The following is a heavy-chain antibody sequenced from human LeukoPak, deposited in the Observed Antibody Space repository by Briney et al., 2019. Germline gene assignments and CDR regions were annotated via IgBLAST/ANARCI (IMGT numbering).Heavy chain of an antibody. CDR3: ARDGTGVYNLVQY. J-gene: IGHJ4*02. Sequence: ASVKVSCKASGYTFTGYYMHWVRQAPGQGLEWMGWINPNSGGANYAQKFQGRVTMTRDTSISAVYMELSRLRSDDTAVYYCARDGTGVYNLVQYWGQGTLVTVSS. D-gene: IGHD5-24*01. CDR1: GYTFTGYY. CDR2: INPNSGGA. V-gene: IGHV1-2*02.